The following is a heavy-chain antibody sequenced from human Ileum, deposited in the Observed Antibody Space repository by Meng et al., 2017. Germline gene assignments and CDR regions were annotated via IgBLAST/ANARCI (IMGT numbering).Heavy chain of an antibody. Sequence: EVQLVGSGGGLVKPGGSLRLSCAASGFTFSNAWLSWVRQAPGKGLEWIARIRRKTDATTTDYVAPVKGRFTISRDDSENTLFLQMNSLKTEDTAVYYCTAEDPQYYFDYWGQGTLVTVSS. J-gene: IGHJ4*02. CDR3: TAEDPQYYFDY. CDR2: IRRKTDATTT. CDR1: GFTFSNAW. V-gene: IGHV3-15*01.